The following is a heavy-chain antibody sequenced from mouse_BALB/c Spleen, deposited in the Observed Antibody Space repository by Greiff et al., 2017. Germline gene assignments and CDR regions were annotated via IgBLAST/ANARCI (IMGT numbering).Heavy chain of an antibody. Sequence: EVMLVESGGGLVKPGGSLKLSCAASGFTFSSYTMSWVRQTPEKRLEWVATISSGGSYTYYPDSVKGRFTISRDNAKNTLYLQMSSLKSEDTAMYYCTRDKGYGSGFPPMDAMDYWGQGTSVTVSS. V-gene: IGHV5-6-4*01. J-gene: IGHJ4*01. D-gene: IGHD1-1*01. CDR2: ISSGGSYT. CDR1: GFTFSSYT. CDR3: TRDKGYGSGFPPMDAMDY.